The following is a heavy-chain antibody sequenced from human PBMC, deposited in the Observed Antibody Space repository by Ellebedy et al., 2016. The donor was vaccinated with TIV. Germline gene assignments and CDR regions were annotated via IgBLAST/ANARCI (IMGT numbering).Heavy chain of an antibody. CDR2: ISYDGSNK. CDR1: GFTFSSYA. D-gene: IGHD1-26*01. J-gene: IGHJ3*02. Sequence: GGSLRLSXAASGFTFSSYAMHWVRQAPGKGLEWVAVISYDGSNKYYADSVKGRFTISRDNSKNTLYLQMNSLRAEDTAVYYCARDGGGATLWAFDIWGQGTMVTVSS. CDR3: ARDGGGATLWAFDI. V-gene: IGHV3-30*04.